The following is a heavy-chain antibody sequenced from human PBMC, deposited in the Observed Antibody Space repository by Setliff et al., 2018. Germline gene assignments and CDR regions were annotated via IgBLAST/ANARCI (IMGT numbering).Heavy chain of an antibody. CDR2: IYHSGST. CDR1: GGSISSSNW. J-gene: IGHJ5*02. Sequence: SETLSLTCAVSGGSISSSNWWSWVRQPPGKGLEWIGEIYHSGSTNYNPSLKSRVTISVDTSKNQFSLKLSSVTAADTAVYYCARRSGWPNWFDPWGRGTRVTVSS. V-gene: IGHV4-4*02. D-gene: IGHD6-19*01. CDR3: ARRSGWPNWFDP.